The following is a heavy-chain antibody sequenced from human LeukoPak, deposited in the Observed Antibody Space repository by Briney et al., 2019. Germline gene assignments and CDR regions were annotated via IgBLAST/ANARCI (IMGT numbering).Heavy chain of an antibody. V-gene: IGHV4-34*01. Sequence: PSETLSLTCAVYGGSFSGYYWSWIRQPPGKGLEWIGEINHSGSTNYNPSLKSRVTISVDTSKNQFSLKLSSVTAADTAVYYCARDQAVTRRLYYWGQGTLVTVSS. J-gene: IGHJ4*02. CDR1: GGSFSGYY. D-gene: IGHD4-17*01. CDR3: ARDQAVTRRLYY. CDR2: INHSGST.